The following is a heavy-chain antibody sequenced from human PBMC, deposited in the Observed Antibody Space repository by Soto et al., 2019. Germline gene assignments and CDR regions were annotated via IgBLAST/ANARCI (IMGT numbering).Heavy chain of an antibody. CDR1: GDSISSRSYY. Sequence: SETLSLTCTVTGDSISSRSYYWGWIRQPPGKGLEWIGSIYYSGSTYNNPSLRSRVSMSIDTSKDQFSLKLKSVTAADTALYFCARQRTSVVTQDYFDVCGAASLVTVSS. V-gene: IGHV4-39*01. CDR2: IYYSGST. J-gene: IGHJ4*02. D-gene: IGHD2-21*02. CDR3: ARQRTSVVTQDYFDV.